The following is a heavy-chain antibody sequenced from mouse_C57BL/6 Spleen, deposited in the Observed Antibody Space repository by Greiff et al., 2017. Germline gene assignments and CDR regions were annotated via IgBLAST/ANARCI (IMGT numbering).Heavy chain of an antibody. D-gene: IGHD4-1*01. V-gene: IGHV1-52*01. Sequence: QVQLQQPGAELVRPGSSVKLSCKASGYTFTSYWMHWVKQRPIQGLEWIGNIDPSDSETHYNQKFKDKATLTVDKSSSTAYMQLSSLTSEDSAVYYCARAGRDYDAMDYWGQGTSVTVSS. J-gene: IGHJ4*01. CDR3: ARAGRDYDAMDY. CDR1: GYTFTSYW. CDR2: IDPSDSET.